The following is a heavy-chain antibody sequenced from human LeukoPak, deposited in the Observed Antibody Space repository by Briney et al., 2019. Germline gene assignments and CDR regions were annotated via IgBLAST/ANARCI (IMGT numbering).Heavy chain of an antibody. V-gene: IGHV1-2*06. J-gene: IGHJ5*02. Sequence: ASVTVSCTASGYTFTGYYMHWVRQAPGQGLEWMGRINPNSGGTNYAQKFQGRVTMTRDTSISTAYMELSRLRSDDTAVYYCARQRVVMATIPRWFDPWGQGTLVTVSS. CDR3: ARQRVVMATIPRWFDP. CDR1: GYTFTGYY. D-gene: IGHD5-24*01. CDR2: INPNSGGT.